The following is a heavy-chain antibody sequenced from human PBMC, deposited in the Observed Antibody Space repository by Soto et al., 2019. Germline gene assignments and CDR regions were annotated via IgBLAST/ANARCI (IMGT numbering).Heavy chain of an antibody. Sequence: EVQLVESGGGLGQPGXSXRXXXAXXXXXXXXXXMXWVRQAPGKGLVWVSRINSDGSRTHYADSVKGRFTTFRDNAKNTVYLQLNSLTAEDTAVYYCATVATGSYDWFDPWGQGTLVTVSS. V-gene: IGHV3-74*01. J-gene: IGHJ5*02. CDR1: XXXXXXXX. CDR3: ATVATGSYDWFDP. D-gene: IGHD1-26*01. CDR2: INSDGSRT.